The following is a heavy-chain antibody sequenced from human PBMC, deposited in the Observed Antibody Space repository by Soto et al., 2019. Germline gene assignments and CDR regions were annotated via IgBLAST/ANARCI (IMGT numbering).Heavy chain of an antibody. D-gene: IGHD3-22*01. Sequence: SETLSLTCSVSGGSVSSNIYYWTWIRQHPGKGPEWIGHIYYSGSTYYNPSLKSRVTISLDMSKNQFSLRLTSVSAADTAVYYCARGYDYDSGGYLFDYWGQGTLVTISS. CDR1: GGSVSSNIYY. J-gene: IGHJ4*02. CDR3: ARGYDYDSGGYLFDY. CDR2: IYYSGST. V-gene: IGHV4-31*03.